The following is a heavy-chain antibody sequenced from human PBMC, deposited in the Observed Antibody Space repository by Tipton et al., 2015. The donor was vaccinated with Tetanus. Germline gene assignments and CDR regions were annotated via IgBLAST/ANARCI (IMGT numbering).Heavy chain of an antibody. CDR2: ISHSGSP. Sequence: TLSLTCNVSGGSITKDYWSWIRQSPGKTLEWIGYISHSGSPNYNPSLKSRATVSVDTSKNQFSPDLTSVTAADTGVYYCAGSQWLDGFIFDYWGQGSLVTVAS. CDR1: GGSITKDY. V-gene: IGHV4-59*01. D-gene: IGHD6-19*01. CDR3: AGSQWLDGFIFDY. J-gene: IGHJ4*02.